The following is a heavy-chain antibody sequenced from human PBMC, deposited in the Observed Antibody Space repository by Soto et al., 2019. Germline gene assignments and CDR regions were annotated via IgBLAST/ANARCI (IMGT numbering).Heavy chain of an antibody. CDR2: ISTDNGNT. J-gene: IGHJ4*01. Sequence: ASVKVSCKASSYTFTNSGISWVRQAPGQGLEWMGWISTDNGNTNYAQKLQGRVSMTTNTSTSTAYMDVGSLRSEDTAVYYCARGRGIDGYRNYAIDYWG. CDR3: ARGRGIDGYRNYAIDY. D-gene: IGHD6-13*01. V-gene: IGHV1-18*01. CDR1: SYTFTNSG.